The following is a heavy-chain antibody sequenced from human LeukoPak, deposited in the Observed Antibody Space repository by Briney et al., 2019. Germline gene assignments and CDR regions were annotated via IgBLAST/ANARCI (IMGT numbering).Heavy chain of an antibody. Sequence: VSVKVSCKASGYTFTSYGISWVRQAPGQGLEWMGWISAYNGNTNYAQKLQGRVTMTTDTSTSTAYMELRSLRSDDTAVYYCARDPYSSGWYYFDYWGQGTLVTVSS. CDR3: ARDPYSSGWYYFDY. J-gene: IGHJ4*02. D-gene: IGHD6-19*01. CDR2: ISAYNGNT. CDR1: GYTFTSYG. V-gene: IGHV1-18*04.